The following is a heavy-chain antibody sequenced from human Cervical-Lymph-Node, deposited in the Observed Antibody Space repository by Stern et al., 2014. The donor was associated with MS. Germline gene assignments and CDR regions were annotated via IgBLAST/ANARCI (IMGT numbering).Heavy chain of an antibody. CDR1: GGSITTGHW. V-gene: IGHV4-4*02. CDR2: AYHSGTS. CDR3: ARRYTGTHFDY. Sequence: VQLXXSGPGLVMPSTTLSLTCAVSGGSITTGHWWSWVRQSPGKGLEWIGEAYHSGTSNYNAALKSRVTIFLDKSRTQFSLKLSSVTAADTAVYYCARRYTGTHFDYWGQGALVTVSS. J-gene: IGHJ4*02. D-gene: IGHD1/OR15-1a*01.